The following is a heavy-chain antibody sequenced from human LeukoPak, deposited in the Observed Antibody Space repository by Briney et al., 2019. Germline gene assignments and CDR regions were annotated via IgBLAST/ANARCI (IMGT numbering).Heavy chain of an antibody. Sequence: SETLSLTCAVYGGSFSGYYWSWIRQSPGKGLEWIGEINHSGGTNYNPSPKSRLTISVDTSKNQFSLKLNSVTAADTAVYYCARGRVLRYFDYWGQGTLVTVSS. CDR1: GGSFSGYY. CDR3: ARGRVLRYFDY. D-gene: IGHD3-9*01. V-gene: IGHV4-34*01. CDR2: INHSGGT. J-gene: IGHJ4*02.